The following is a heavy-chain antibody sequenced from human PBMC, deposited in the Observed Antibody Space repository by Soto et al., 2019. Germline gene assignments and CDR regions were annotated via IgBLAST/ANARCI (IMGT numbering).Heavy chain of an antibody. J-gene: IGHJ4*02. Sequence: EVQLVESGGGLVQFGGSLRLSCAASGFTFSSYWMHWVRQVPGKGLVWVSRIKGDGTNTGYADSVKGRFTISRDNVKNTLYLPVNSLRAEDTAVYYCARGLSGYYGFDYWGQGTLVTVSS. CDR1: GFTFSSYW. CDR2: IKGDGTNT. V-gene: IGHV3-74*01. CDR3: ARGLSGYYGFDY. D-gene: IGHD5-12*01.